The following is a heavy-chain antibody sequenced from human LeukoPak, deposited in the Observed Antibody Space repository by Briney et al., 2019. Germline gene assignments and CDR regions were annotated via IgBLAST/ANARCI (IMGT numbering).Heavy chain of an antibody. D-gene: IGHD4-23*01. V-gene: IGHV3-30*03. Sequence: GGSLRLSCAASGFTFNDYLMHWVRQAPGKGLEWVAVISYDGSNKYYADSVKGRFTISRDNSKNTLYLQMNSLRTEDTAVYYCARATVVTEPYDYWGQGTLVTVSS. J-gene: IGHJ4*02. CDR1: GFTFNDYL. CDR2: ISYDGSNK. CDR3: ARATVVTEPYDY.